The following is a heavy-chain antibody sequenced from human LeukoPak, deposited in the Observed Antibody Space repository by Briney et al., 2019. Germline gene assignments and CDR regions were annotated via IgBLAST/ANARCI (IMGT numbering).Heavy chain of an antibody. CDR2: ISYDGSNK. D-gene: IGHD6-19*01. V-gene: IGHV3-30*04. CDR3: ARVAIAVALVDY. J-gene: IGHJ4*02. Sequence: PGGPLRLSPATSRFTFSRYAKHWVRQAPGKELEWVAVISYDGSNKYYADSVKGRFTISRDNSKNTLYLQMNSLRAEDTAVYYCARVAIAVALVDYWGQGTLVTVSS. CDR1: RFTFSRYA.